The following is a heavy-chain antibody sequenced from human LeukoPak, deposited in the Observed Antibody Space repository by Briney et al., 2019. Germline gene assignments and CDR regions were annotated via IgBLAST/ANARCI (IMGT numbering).Heavy chain of an antibody. V-gene: IGHV3-23*01. CDR1: GFTFSSYA. CDR2: IGGSGGSR. J-gene: IGHJ3*02. D-gene: IGHD2-15*01. CDR3: AKETVVVVAATPDAFDI. Sequence: GGSLRLSCAASGFTFSSYAMSWVRQAPGQRLEWVSGIGGSGGSRHYADSVKDRFTISRDNSKNTLYLQLNSLRAEDTAVYYCAKETVVVVAATPDAFDIWGQGTMVTVSS.